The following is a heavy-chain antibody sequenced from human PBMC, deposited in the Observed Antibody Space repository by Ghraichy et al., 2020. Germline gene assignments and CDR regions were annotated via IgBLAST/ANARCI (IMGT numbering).Heavy chain of an antibody. CDR1: GGSVSSGSYY. V-gene: IGHV4-61*01. Sequence: SETLSLTCTVSGGSVSSGSYYWSWIRQPPGKGLEWIGYIYYSGSTTYNPSLQSRVTISVDTSKNQFSLRLNSVTAADTAVYFCARNIVTSISPFEYWGQGTLVTVSS. CDR2: IYYSGST. CDR3: ARNIVTSISPFEY. J-gene: IGHJ4*02. D-gene: IGHD5-12*01.